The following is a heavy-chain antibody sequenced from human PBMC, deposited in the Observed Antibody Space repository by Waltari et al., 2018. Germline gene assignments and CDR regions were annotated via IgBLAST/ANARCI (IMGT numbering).Heavy chain of an antibody. CDR2: IYYSGST. V-gene: IGHV4-38-2*01. Sequence: QVQLQESGPGLVKPSETLSLTCAVSGYSISSGYYWGWIRQPPGKGLEWIGSIYYSGSTYYNPSLKSRVTISVDTSKNQFSLKLSSVTAADTAVYYCARPSSRDGAYMDVWVKGTTVTVSS. J-gene: IGHJ6*03. CDR1: GYSISSGYY. CDR3: ARPSSRDGAYMDV.